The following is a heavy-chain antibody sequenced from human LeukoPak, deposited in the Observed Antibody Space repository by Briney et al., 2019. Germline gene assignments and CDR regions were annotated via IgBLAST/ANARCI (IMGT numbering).Heavy chain of an antibody. J-gene: IGHJ4*02. CDR2: IRYDGSNK. V-gene: IGHV3-30*02. CDR1: EFTFSNYG. D-gene: IGHD1-26*01. Sequence: GGSLRLSCAASEFTFSNYGMHWVRQAPGKGLEWVAFIRYDGSNKYYADSVKGRFTISRDNSKNTLYLQMNSLRAEDTAVYYCARAIVGATQVDYWGQGTLVTVSS. CDR3: ARAIVGATQVDY.